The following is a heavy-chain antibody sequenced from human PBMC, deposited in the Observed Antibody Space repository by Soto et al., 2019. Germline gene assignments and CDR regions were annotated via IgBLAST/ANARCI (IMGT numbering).Heavy chain of an antibody. Sequence: SETLSLICTVSGGSISSYYWSWIRQPPGKGLEWIGYIYYSGSTNYNPSLKSRVTISVDTSKNQFSLKLSSVTAADTAVYYCAREKRFYDILTGYSYYYGMEVWGQGTTVTVSS. CDR1: GGSISSYY. V-gene: IGHV4-59*01. CDR2: IYYSGST. CDR3: AREKRFYDILTGYSYYYGMEV. D-gene: IGHD3-9*01. J-gene: IGHJ6*02.